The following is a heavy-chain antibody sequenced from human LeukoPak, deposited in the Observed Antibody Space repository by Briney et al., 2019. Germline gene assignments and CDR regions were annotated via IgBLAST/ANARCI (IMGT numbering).Heavy chain of an antibody. V-gene: IGHV3-74*01. J-gene: IGHJ4*02. CDR2: INEDGSTT. CDR3: VRDLGGRSGH. CDR1: GFTFSSNW. D-gene: IGHD1-26*01. Sequence: GGSLRLSCAASGFTFSSNWMHWVRQAPGKGLVWDSRINEDGSTTNYADSVKGRSTIFRDNAKNTLYLQMNSLRAEDTAVYYCVRDLGGRSGHWGQGTLVTVSS.